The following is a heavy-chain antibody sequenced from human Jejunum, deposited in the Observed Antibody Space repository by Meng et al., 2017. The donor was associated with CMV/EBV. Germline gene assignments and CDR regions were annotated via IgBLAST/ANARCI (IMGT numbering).Heavy chain of an antibody. V-gene: IGHV5-51*01. CDR2: IYPGDSDT. Sequence: TDYWIGGVRQMPGKGLEWMGIIYPGDSDTRYSPSFQGQVTISADKSISTAYLQWSSLKASDTARYYCARPGPSGWYGRAVGYYFDYWGQGTLVTVSS. D-gene: IGHD6-19*01. CDR1: TDYW. J-gene: IGHJ4*02. CDR3: ARPGPSGWYGRAVGYYFDY.